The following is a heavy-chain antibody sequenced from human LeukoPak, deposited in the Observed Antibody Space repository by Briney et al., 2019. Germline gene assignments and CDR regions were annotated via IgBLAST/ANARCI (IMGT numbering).Heavy chain of an antibody. CDR3: AKDLLSGAYCGGDCSFDY. D-gene: IGHD2-21*02. V-gene: IGHV3-23*01. CDR1: GFTFSSYA. CDR2: ISGSGGST. J-gene: IGHJ4*02. Sequence: PGGSLGLSCAASGFTFSSYAMSWVRQAPGKGLEWVSAISGSGGSTYYADSVKGRFTISRDNSKNTLYLQMNSLRAEDTAVYYCAKDLLSGAYCGGDCSFDYWGQGTLVTVSS.